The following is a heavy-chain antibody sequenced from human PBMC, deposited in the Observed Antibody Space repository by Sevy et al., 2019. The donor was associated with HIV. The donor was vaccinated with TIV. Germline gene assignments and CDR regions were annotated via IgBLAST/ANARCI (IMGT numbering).Heavy chain of an antibody. V-gene: IGHV3-7*03. CDR2: IKREGSER. Sequence: GGSLRISCAASGFTFSNYWMTWVRQAPGKGLEWVANIKREGSERYYLASVKGRFTISRDNAKKSLYLQMNSLTAEDTAVYYCARDCNSASCLWGLDVWGQGTTVTVSS. J-gene: IGHJ6*02. D-gene: IGHD1-26*01. CDR3: ARDCNSASCLWGLDV. CDR1: GFTFSNYW.